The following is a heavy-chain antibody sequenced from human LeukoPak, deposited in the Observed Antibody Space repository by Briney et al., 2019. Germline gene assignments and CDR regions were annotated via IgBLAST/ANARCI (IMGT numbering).Heavy chain of an antibody. CDR3: ARHLAPLIVVVPAAPYYYYYGMDV. V-gene: IGHV1-69*04. Sequence: SVKVSCKASGGTFSSYAISWVRQAPGQGLEWMGRIIPIRGIANYAQKFQGRVTITADKSTSTAYMELSSLRSEDTAVYYCARHLAPLIVVVPAAPYYYYYGMDVWGQGTTVTVSS. CDR1: GGTFSSYA. CDR2: IIPIRGIA. J-gene: IGHJ6*02. D-gene: IGHD2-2*01.